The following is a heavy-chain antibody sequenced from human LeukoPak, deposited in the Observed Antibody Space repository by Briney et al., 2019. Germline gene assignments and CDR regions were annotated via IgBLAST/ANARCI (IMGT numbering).Heavy chain of an antibody. CDR1: GYTLTELS. Sequence: GASVKVSCKVSGYTLTELSMHWVRQAPGKGLEWMGGFDPEDGETIYAQKFQGRVTMTEDTSTDTAYMELSSLRSEDTAVYYCATVRAPSPDGVETMTYYYDSSGYNPKYYFDYWGQGTLVTVSS. CDR2: FDPEDGET. CDR3: ATVRAPSPDGVETMTYYYDSSGYNPKYYFDY. J-gene: IGHJ4*02. D-gene: IGHD3-22*01. V-gene: IGHV1-24*01.